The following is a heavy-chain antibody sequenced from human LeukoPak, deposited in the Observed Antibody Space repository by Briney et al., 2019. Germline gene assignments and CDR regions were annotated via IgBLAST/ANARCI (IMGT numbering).Heavy chain of an antibody. D-gene: IGHD2-2*01. CDR1: GFTFSSYW. J-gene: IGHJ6*03. CDR3: AAPRGYCSSTSCPYYYYYYMDV. Sequence: PGGSLRLSCAASGFTFSSYWMSWVRQAPGKGLEWVSSISSSSSYIYYADSVKGRFTISRDNAKNSLYLQMNSLRAEDTAVYYCAAPRGYCSSTSCPYYYYYYMDVWGKGTTVTVSS. CDR2: ISSSSSYI. V-gene: IGHV3-21*01.